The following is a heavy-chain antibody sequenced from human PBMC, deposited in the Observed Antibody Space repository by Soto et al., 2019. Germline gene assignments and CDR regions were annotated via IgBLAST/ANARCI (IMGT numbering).Heavy chain of an antibody. Sequence: ASVKISCKTSGNTLTSFYIHWVRQAPGQGLEWVGRLSPTTGGTNYAQHFQGRVTVTWDMSTFTAYMELSSLIYEDTAVYYCARPPGYVTDSYYFDTWGQGTQVTSPQ. J-gene: IGHJ4*02. CDR2: LSPTTGGT. D-gene: IGHD3-10*02. CDR1: GNTLTSFY. V-gene: IGHV1-2*02. CDR3: ARPPGYVTDSYYFDT.